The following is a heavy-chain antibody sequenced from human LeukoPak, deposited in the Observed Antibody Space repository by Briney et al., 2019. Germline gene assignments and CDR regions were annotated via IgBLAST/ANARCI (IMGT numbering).Heavy chain of an antibody. V-gene: IGHV4-34*01. Sequence: SETLSLTCAVYGGSFSGYYLSWIRQPPGKGLEWIGEINHSGSTNYNPSLKSRVTISVDTSKNQFSLKLSSVTAADTAVYYCARARIGGIVVVPAARDAFDIWGQGTMVTVSS. D-gene: IGHD2-2*01. CDR3: ARARIGGIVVVPAARDAFDI. CDR1: GGSFSGYY. CDR2: INHSGST. J-gene: IGHJ3*02.